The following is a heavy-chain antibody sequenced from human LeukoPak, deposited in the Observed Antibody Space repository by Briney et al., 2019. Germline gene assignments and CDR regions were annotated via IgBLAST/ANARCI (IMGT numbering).Heavy chain of an antibody. D-gene: IGHD5-12*01. Sequence: TGGSLRLSCAASGFTFDDYAMHWVRQAPGKGLEWVSGISWNSGSIGYADSVKGRFTISRDNAKNSLYLQMNSLRAEDTALYYCAKLGLGYELGYYGMDVWGQGTTVTVSS. CDR1: GFTFDDYA. V-gene: IGHV3-9*01. CDR3: AKLGLGYELGYYGMDV. CDR2: ISWNSGSI. J-gene: IGHJ6*02.